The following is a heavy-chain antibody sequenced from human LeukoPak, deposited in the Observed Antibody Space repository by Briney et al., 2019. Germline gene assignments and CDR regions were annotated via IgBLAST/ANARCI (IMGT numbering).Heavy chain of an antibody. CDR3: AREEGEGGGYNYDYGMDV. Sequence: SETPSLTCTVSGGPVSSGTYYWSWIRPPQGKGLEWIGYVYYSGSTKYNPSVRSRVTIYIDTYKHQFSLRLTCVTAADTAGYYCAREEGEGGGYNYDYGMDVWGQGTTVTVSS. D-gene: IGHD2-15*01. J-gene: IGHJ6*02. CDR1: GGPVSSGTYY. CDR2: VYYSGST. V-gene: IGHV4-61*01.